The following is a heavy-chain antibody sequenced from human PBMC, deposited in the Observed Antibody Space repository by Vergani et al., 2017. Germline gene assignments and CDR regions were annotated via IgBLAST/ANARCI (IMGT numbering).Heavy chain of an antibody. V-gene: IGHV3-49*04. D-gene: IGHD6-19*01. CDR2: IRNKAYGGTT. CDR1: GFTFGDYA. J-gene: IGHJ5*02. CDR3: TRSGSGWYGGWFDP. Sequence: EVQLVESGGGLVQPGRSLRLSCTASGFTFGDYAMSWVRQAPGKGLEWVGFIRNKAYGGTTEYAASVKGRFTISRDDSKSIAYLQMNSLKTEDTAVYYCTRSGSGWYGGWFDPWGQGTLVTVSS.